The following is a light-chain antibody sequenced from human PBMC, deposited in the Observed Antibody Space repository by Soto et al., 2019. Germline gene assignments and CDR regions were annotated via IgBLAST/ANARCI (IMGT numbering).Light chain of an antibody. CDR2: GAS. V-gene: IGKV3-20*01. CDR1: QSVSSNY. Sequence: EIVVTQSPGTLSLSPGERATLSSSASQSVSSNYLAWYQQKPGQAPRLLIYGASSRASDIPDRFSGSGSGTDFTLIISRLKPEDFAMYYCQQYGSTPFTFGPGTKVDVK. CDR3: QQYGSTPFT. J-gene: IGKJ3*01.